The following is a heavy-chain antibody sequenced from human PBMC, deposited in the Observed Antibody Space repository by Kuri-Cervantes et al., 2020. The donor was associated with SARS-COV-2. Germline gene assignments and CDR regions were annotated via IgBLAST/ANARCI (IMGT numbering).Heavy chain of an antibody. CDR1: GFPFNTYT. CDR3: ARDPNYYDSSANEGFDY. V-gene: IGHV3-21*01. D-gene: IGHD3-22*01. CDR2: ISSSGNYV. J-gene: IGHJ4*02. Sequence: GESLKISCAASGFPFNTYTMNWVRQAPGKGLEWVSSISSSGNYVYYADSVTGRFTISRDNARNSLSLQMNSLRAEDTAMYYCARDPNYYDSSANEGFDYWGQGTLVTVSS.